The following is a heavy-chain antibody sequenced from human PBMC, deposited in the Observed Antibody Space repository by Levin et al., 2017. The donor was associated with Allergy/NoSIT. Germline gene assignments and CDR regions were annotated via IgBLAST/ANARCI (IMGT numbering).Heavy chain of an antibody. J-gene: IGHJ4*02. V-gene: IGHV4-34*01. CDR1: GGSFSGYY. Sequence: SQTLSLTCAVYGGSFSGYYWSWIRQPPGKGLEWIGEINHSGSTNYNPSLKSRVTISVDTSKNQFSLKLSSVTAADTAVYYCARGGRDGLFFDYWGQGTLVTVSS. CDR3: ARGGRDGLFFDY. CDR2: INHSGST. D-gene: IGHD5-24*01.